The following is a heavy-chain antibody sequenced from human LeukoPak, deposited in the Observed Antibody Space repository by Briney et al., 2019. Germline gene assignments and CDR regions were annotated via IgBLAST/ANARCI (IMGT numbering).Heavy chain of an antibody. CDR1: GGSISSSSYY. Sequence: PSETLSLTCTVSGGSISSSSYYWGWIRQPPGKGLEWIGSIYYSGSTYYNPSLKSRVTISVDTSKNQFSLKLSSVTAADTAVYYCARVGATGSDIWGQGTMVTVSS. J-gene: IGHJ3*02. V-gene: IGHV4-39*07. D-gene: IGHD1-26*01. CDR2: IYYSGST. CDR3: ARVGATGSDI.